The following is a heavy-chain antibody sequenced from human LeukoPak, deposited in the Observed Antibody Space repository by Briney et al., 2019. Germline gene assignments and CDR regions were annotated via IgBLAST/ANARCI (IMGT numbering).Heavy chain of an antibody. CDR1: GYTFTSYG. Sequence: ASVKVSCKASGYTFTSYGVSWVRQAPGQGLEWMGWLSAYNGNTNYAQKLQGRVTMTTDTSTSTAYMELRSLRSDDTAVYYCARMPSDSSGYYYVNYFDYWGQGTLVTVSS. CDR3: ARMPSDSSGYYYVNYFDY. D-gene: IGHD3-22*01. J-gene: IGHJ4*02. V-gene: IGHV1-18*04. CDR2: LSAYNGNT.